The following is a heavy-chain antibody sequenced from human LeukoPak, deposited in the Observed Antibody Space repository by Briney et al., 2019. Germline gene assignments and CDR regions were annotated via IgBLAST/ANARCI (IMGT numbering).Heavy chain of an antibody. CDR2: IYPGESDS. Sequence: GGALEISWKGSGNSFTSDWIGRVRQMRGKGLEWMGIIYPGESDSRYSPSFQGQVTISADKSISTAYLQWSSLKASDTAMYYCASRSRQLVWWNFDYWGQGTLVTVSS. CDR3: ASRSRQLVWWNFDY. V-gene: IGHV5-51*01. D-gene: IGHD6-13*01. J-gene: IGHJ4*02. CDR1: GNSFTSDW.